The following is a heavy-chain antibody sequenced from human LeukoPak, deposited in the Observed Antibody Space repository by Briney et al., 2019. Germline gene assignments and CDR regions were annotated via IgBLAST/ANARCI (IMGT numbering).Heavy chain of an antibody. Sequence: ASVKVSCKASGYTFTGYHMHWVRQSPGQRLEWMGWINPNSGGANYAQKFQGRVTMTRDTSISTAYMELSRLRSDDTAVYYCARDLHSPVAVRGEDYWGQGTLVTVSS. CDR1: GYTFTGYH. V-gene: IGHV1-2*02. CDR3: ARDLHSPVAVRGEDY. D-gene: IGHD6-19*01. J-gene: IGHJ4*02. CDR2: INPNSGGA.